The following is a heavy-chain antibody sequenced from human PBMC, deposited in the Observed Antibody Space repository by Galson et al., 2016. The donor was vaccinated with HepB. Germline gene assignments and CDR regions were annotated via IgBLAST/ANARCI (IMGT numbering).Heavy chain of an antibody. CDR2: IYHSGTT. J-gene: IGHJ4*02. D-gene: IGHD5-18*01. V-gene: IGHV4-4*02. Sequence: ETLSLTCAVSGDSISSSNWWSWVRQPPGKGLEWIGEIYHSGTTNYNPSPKSRVTIPVDKSKNQFSLKLRSVTAADTAVYYCARDLGDSYGEDYWGQGTRVTVSS. CDR3: ARDLGDSYGEDY. CDR1: GDSISSSNW.